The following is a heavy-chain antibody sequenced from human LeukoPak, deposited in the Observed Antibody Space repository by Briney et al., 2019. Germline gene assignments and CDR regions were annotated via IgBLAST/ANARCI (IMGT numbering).Heavy chain of an antibody. CDR2: ISGSGGSA. J-gene: IGHJ4*02. D-gene: IGHD3-22*01. Sequence: PGGSLRLSCAASGFTFNFNAMNWVRQAPGKGLEWVSTISGSGGSADYADSAKGRFTLSRDNSENMVHLQMNSLRVDDTAVYYCVRDPFDSSGHDQGAYWGQGALVTVSS. CDR3: VRDPFDSSGHDQGAY. V-gene: IGHV3-23*01. CDR1: GFTFNFNA.